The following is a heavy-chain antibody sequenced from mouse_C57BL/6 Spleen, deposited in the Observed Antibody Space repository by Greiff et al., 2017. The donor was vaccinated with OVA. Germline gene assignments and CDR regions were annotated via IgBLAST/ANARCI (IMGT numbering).Heavy chain of an antibody. CDR3: ARGDSSNYRYWYFDV. CDR2: FHPYNDDT. V-gene: IGHV1-47*01. J-gene: IGHJ1*03. D-gene: IGHD2-5*01. Sequence: QVQLQQSGAELVKPGASVKMSCKASGYTFTTYPIEWMKQNHGKSLEWIGNFHPYNDDTKYNEKFEGKATLTVEKSSSTVYLELSRLTSDDSAVYYCARGDSSNYRYWYFDVWGTGTTVTVSS. CDR1: GYTFTTYP.